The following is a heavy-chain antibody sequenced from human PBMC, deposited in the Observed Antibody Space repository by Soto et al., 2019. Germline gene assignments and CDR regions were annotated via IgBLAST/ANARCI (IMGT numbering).Heavy chain of an antibody. V-gene: IGHV3-23*01. Sequence: GGSLRLSCAASGFTFNSYVMTWVRQAPGEGLEWVSSISRSGRGSAYYADSVKGRFTISRDNSEDTLFLQMNNLRDEDTALYYCARGRYLDSSDYWVANLPFDHWGLGTLVTVSS. CDR2: ISRSGRGSA. J-gene: IGHJ4*02. CDR1: GFTFNSYV. CDR3: ARGRYLDSSDYWVANLPFDH. D-gene: IGHD3-22*01.